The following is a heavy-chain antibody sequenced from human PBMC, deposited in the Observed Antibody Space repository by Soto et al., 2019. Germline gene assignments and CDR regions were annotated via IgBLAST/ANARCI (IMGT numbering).Heavy chain of an antibody. J-gene: IGHJ6*02. Sequence: QVQLQETGPGLVKPSETLSLTCTVSGGFVNSDTHSWSWIRQTPGKRLEWIGFIYSGGSTKNPSLRSRVTMSVDTSKNQFSLKLRSVIVADTALYNCARFVRSCSATTCSTRADVWGQGITVTVAS. V-gene: IGHV4-61*01. CDR2: IYSGGST. CDR3: ARFVRSCSATTCSTRADV. CDR1: GGFVNSDTHS. D-gene: IGHD2-2*01.